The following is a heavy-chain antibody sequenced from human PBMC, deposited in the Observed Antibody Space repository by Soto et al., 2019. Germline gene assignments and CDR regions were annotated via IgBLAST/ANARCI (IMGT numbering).Heavy chain of an antibody. CDR1: GFTFSSYE. CDR3: ARDGCPDGICYVRDHWFDP. D-gene: IGHD2-8*01. J-gene: IGHJ5*02. CDR2: ISSSGSTI. V-gene: IGHV3-48*03. Sequence: GGSLRLSCAASGFTFSSYEMNWVRQAPGKGLEWVSYISSSGSTIYYADSVKGRFTISRDNAKNSLYLQMNSLRAEDTAVYYCARDGCPDGICYVRDHWFDPWGQGAQVTVSS.